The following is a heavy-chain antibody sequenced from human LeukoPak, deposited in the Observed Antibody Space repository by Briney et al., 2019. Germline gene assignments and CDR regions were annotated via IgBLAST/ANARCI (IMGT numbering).Heavy chain of an antibody. V-gene: IGHV4-34*01. J-gene: IGHJ1*01. Sequence: SETLSLTCAVNGGSFSGYYWSWIRQSPGKGLEWIGEINHSGSTNYNPSLKSRVTISVDTSKNQFSLKLSSVTAADTAVYYCARGPTTTVTTHWGQGTLVTVSS. D-gene: IGHD4-17*01. CDR2: INHSGST. CDR1: GGSFSGYY. CDR3: ARGPTTTVTTH.